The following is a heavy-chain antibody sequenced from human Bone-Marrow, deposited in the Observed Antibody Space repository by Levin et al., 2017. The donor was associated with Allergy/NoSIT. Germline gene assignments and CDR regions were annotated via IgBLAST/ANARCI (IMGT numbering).Heavy chain of an antibody. D-gene: IGHD3-9*01. CDR2: LNPNSGGT. CDR1: GYTFTGYF. V-gene: IGHV1-2*06. Sequence: ASVKVSCKASGYTFTGYFIHWLRQAPGQGLEWMGRLNPNSGGTNYAQNFQGRVTMTRDTSISTAYMELSRLRSDDSAVYYCARNLDSDIFTAFYDTVMIFWGQGTLVTVSS. CDR3: ARNLDSDIFTAFYDTVMIF. J-gene: IGHJ4*02.